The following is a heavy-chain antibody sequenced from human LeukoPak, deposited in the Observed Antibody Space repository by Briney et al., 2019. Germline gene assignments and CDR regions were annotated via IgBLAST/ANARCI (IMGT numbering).Heavy chain of an antibody. CDR2: MYYSGST. V-gene: IGHV4-39*01. Sequence: KLSETLSLTCTVSGGSISSSSYYWGWIRQPPGKGLECIGSMYYSGSTYYNPPLKSRVTISVDTSKNQFSLNLRSVTAADTAVYYCVRLNGGYYEAIFDYWGQGTLVTVSS. CDR3: VRLNGGYYEAIFDY. CDR1: GGSISSSSYY. J-gene: IGHJ4*02. D-gene: IGHD3-22*01.